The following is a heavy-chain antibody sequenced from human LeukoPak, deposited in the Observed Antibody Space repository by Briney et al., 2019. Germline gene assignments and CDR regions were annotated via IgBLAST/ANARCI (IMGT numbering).Heavy chain of an antibody. Sequence: PGGSLRLSCAAPGFTFSSYAMSWVRQAPGKGLEWVSAISGSGGSTYYADSVKGRFTISRDNSKNTLYLQMNSLRAEDTAVYYCAKSRLRYCSSTSCYDWDYWGQGTLVTVSS. CDR3: AKSRLRYCSSTSCYDWDY. D-gene: IGHD2-2*01. V-gene: IGHV3-23*01. CDR1: GFTFSSYA. CDR2: ISGSGGST. J-gene: IGHJ4*02.